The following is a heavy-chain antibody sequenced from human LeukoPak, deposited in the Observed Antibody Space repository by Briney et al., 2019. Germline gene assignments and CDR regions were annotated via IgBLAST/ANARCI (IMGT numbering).Heavy chain of an antibody. CDR2: ISGSDGST. J-gene: IGHJ4*02. CDR3: AKVKEDYDFWSGAYFDY. V-gene: IGHV3-23*01. D-gene: IGHD3-3*01. Sequence: GGSLRLSCAASGFTFSSYAMSWVRQAPGKGLEWVSAISGSDGSTYYADSVKGRFTISRDNSKNTLYLQMNSLRAEDTAVYYCAKVKEDYDFWSGAYFDYWGQGTLVTVSS. CDR1: GFTFSSYA.